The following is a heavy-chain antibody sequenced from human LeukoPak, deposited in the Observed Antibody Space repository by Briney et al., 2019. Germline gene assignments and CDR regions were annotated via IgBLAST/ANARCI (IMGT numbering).Heavy chain of an antibody. CDR2: IYPGDSDT. CDR1: GYSFTSYW. V-gene: IGHV5-51*01. J-gene: IGHJ4*02. CDR3: ARQQLGYCSGGSCPGGDY. D-gene: IGHD2-15*01. Sequence: GESLKISCKGSGYSFTSYWIGWVRQMPGKGLEWMGIIYPGDSDTRYSPSFQGQVTISADKSISTAYLQWSSLKASDTAMYYCARQQLGYCSGGSCPGGDYWGQGTLVTVSS.